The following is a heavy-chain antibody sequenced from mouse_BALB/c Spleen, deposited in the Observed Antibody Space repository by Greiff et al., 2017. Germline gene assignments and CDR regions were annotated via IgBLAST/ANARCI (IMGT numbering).Heavy chain of an antibody. CDR1: GYSITSGDY. Sequence: EVKLQESGPGLVKPSQSLSLTCSVTGYSITSGDYWNWIRQSPGNQLEWMGYISYDGSNNYNPSLKNRISITRDTSKNQFFLKLNSVTTEDTATYYCSSEVGDRADYFDYWGQGTTLTVSS. CDR3: SSEVGDRADYFDY. J-gene: IGHJ2*01. CDR2: ISYDGSN. V-gene: IGHV3-6*02.